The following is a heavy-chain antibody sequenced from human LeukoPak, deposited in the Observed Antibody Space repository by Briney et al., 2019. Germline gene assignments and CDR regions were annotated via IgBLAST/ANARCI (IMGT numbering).Heavy chain of an antibody. CDR1: GITFSANP. Sequence: SGQSLRLSCEASGITFSANPTTSVRQPPGEGLEGVSSIGSDNKPHYSEFVKGRFAISRDNSRNTLFLQLHNLRVEDTALYYCAGDLHYYVAMDVWGQGTTVTVSS. CDR2: IGSDNKP. V-gene: IGHV3-23*05. D-gene: IGHD3-10*02. J-gene: IGHJ6*02. CDR3: AGDLHYYVAMDV.